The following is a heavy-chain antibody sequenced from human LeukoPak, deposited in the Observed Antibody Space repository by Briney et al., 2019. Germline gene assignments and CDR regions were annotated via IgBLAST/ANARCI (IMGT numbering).Heavy chain of an antibody. CDR3: ARDLVVRGRWSWFDP. D-gene: IGHD3-10*01. Sequence: GGSLRLSCAASGFTFSSYEMNWVRQAPGKGLEWVSYISSSGSTIYYADSVKGRFTISRDNAKNSLYLQMNSLRAEDTAVYYCARDLVVRGRWSWFDPWGQGTLVTVSS. J-gene: IGHJ5*02. V-gene: IGHV3-48*03. CDR1: GFTFSSYE. CDR2: ISSSGSTI.